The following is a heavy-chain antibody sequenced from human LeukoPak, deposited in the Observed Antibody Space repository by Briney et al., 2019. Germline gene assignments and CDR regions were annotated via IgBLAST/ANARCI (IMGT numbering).Heavy chain of an antibody. D-gene: IGHD6-13*01. CDR3: AREDYSSSWYYFDY. V-gene: IGHV4-61*01. CDR1: GGSVSSSGSYF. J-gene: IGHJ4*02. Sequence: SETLSLTCTVSGGSVSSSGSYFWSWIRQPPGKGLEWIGYISYSGSTNYNPSLKSRVTISVDTSKNQFSLKLSSVTAADTAVYYCAREDYSSSWYYFDYWGQGTLVTVSS. CDR2: ISYSGST.